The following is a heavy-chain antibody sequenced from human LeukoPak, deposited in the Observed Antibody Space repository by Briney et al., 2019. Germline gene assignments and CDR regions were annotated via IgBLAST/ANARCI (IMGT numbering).Heavy chain of an antibody. CDR2: ISGSGDST. CDR3: ARQRSEVPVAASNY. CDR1: GFTFSSYG. D-gene: IGHD2-2*01. Sequence: GGSLRLSCAASGFTFSSYGMHWVRQAPGKGLEWVSGISGSGDSTYYVDPVKGRFTISRDNSKSTLYLHMNSLRAEDTAIYYCARQRSEVPVAASNYWGQGTLVTVSS. J-gene: IGHJ4*02. V-gene: IGHV3-23*01.